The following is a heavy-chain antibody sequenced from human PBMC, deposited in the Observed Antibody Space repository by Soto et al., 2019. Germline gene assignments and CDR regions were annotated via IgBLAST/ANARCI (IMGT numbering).Heavy chain of an antibody. V-gene: IGHV4-59*11. Sequence: SETLSLTCFVSGGTINSHYWSWVRQPPGKGLDWIGNIYYSGNTNYNPSLKSRVTISLDTSKNQFSLNLKSVTAADTAVYYCARVGDNVAFDYWGQGTLVTVSS. CDR2: IYYSGNT. D-gene: IGHD1-20*01. CDR1: GGTINSHY. J-gene: IGHJ4*02. CDR3: ARVGDNVAFDY.